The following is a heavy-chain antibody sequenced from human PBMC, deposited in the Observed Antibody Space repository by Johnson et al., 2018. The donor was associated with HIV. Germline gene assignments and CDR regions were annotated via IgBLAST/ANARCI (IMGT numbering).Heavy chain of an antibody. D-gene: IGHD2-15*01. CDR3: ARDKRYWIGGSCHLGAFDI. J-gene: IGHJ3*02. CDR2: IKEDGTEK. CDR1: GFIFGSCW. V-gene: IGHV3-7*01. Sequence: VQLVESGGGLVEPGGSLRLSCIASGFIFGSCWMTWVRQAPGERLEWVANIKEDGTEKYYVDSVKGRFTVSRDNAKNSLYLQMNSLRAEDTAVYYCARDKRYWIGGSCHLGAFDIWGQGTMVTASS.